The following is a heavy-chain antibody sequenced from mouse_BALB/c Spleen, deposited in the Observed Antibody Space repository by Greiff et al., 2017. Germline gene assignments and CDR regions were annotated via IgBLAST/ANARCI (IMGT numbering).Heavy chain of an antibody. CDR2: INPSNGGT. CDR1: GYTFTSYY. J-gene: IGHJ3*01. CDR3: TRGYDGGFAY. D-gene: IGHD2-12*01. Sequence: VQLQQSGAELVKPGASVKLSCKASGYTFTSYYMYWVKQRPGQGLEWIGGINPSNGGTNFNEKFKSKATLTVDKSSSTAYMQLSSLTSEDSAVYYCTRGYDGGFAYWGQGTLVTVSA. V-gene: IGHV1S81*02.